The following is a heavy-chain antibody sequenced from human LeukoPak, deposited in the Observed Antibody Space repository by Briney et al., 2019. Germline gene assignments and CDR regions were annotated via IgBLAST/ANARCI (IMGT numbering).Heavy chain of an antibody. CDR3: ARALRIVVVSAAMGLGY. V-gene: IGHV1-2*02. CDR2: INPNSGGT. Sequence: ASVKVSCKTSGYTFTNYGLSWVRQAPGQGLEWMGWINPNSGGTNYAQKFQGRVTMTRDTSISTVYMELSRLRSDDTAVYYCARALRIVVVSAAMGLGYWGQGTLVTVSS. CDR1: GYTFTNYG. D-gene: IGHD2-2*01. J-gene: IGHJ4*02.